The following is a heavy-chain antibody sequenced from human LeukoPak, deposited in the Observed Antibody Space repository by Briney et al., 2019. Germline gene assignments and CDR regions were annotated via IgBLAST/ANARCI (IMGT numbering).Heavy chain of an antibody. Sequence: GASVKVSCKASGYTSTSYGINWVRQATGQGLEWMGWMNPNSGNTGYAQKFQGRVTMTRNTSISTAYMELSSLRSEDTVVYYCARGLIRHYMDVWGKGTTVTVSS. CDR1: GYTSTSYG. V-gene: IGHV1-8*01. D-gene: IGHD2-8*01. CDR2: MNPNSGNT. CDR3: ARGLIRHYMDV. J-gene: IGHJ6*03.